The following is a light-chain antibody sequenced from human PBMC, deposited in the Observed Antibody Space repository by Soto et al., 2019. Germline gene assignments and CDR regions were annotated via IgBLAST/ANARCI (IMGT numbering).Light chain of an antibody. CDR1: QGISSY. Sequence: AIRMTQSPSSLSASTGDRVTITCRASQGISSYLAWYQQKPGKAPKLLIYAASTLQSGVPSGFSGSGSGTDFTLTISCLQSEDFATYYCQQYYSYPPTFGQGTKVDI. CDR2: AAS. CDR3: QQYYSYPPT. J-gene: IGKJ1*01. V-gene: IGKV1-8*01.